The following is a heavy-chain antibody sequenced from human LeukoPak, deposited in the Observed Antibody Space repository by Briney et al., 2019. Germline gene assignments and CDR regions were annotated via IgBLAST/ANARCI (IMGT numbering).Heavy chain of an antibody. J-gene: IGHJ3*02. D-gene: IGHD4-11*01. Sequence: GGTLRLSCAASGFPLSSHWLSWFRHSPGRGRECVAHIKQVGSEKYYVDAVKGRFTISRDNARNSQYLQMNSLRAEDMAVYYCAKDFGSNYAFDASDIWGQGTMVTVSS. CDR3: AKDFGSNYAFDASDI. V-gene: IGHV3-7*01. CDR1: GFPLSSHW. CDR2: IKQVGSEK.